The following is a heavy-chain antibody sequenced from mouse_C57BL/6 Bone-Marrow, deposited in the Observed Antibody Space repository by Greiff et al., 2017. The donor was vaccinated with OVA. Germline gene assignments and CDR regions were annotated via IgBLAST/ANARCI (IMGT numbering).Heavy chain of an antibody. CDR2: INPNNGGT. D-gene: IGHD1-1*01. CDR3: ARGSSPRFAY. J-gene: IGHJ3*01. CDR1: GYTFTDYY. V-gene: IGHV1-26*01. Sequence: VQLQQSGPELVKPGASVKISCKASGYTFTDYYMNWVKQSHGKSLEWIGDINPNNGGTSYNQKFKGKATLTVDKSSSTAYMELRSLTSEDSAVYYCARGSSPRFAYWGQGTLVTVSA.